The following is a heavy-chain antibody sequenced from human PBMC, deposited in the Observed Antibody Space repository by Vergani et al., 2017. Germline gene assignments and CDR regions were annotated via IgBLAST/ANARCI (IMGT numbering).Heavy chain of an antibody. D-gene: IGHD3-16*01. V-gene: IGHV3-23*01. CDR2: LSASDRRT. CDR3: ARDLRMGELTYGMDV. Sequence: EVQLLESGGDLVQPGGSLRLSCAASGFTFIMHAMSWVRQAPGKGLEWVSTLSASDRRTHYADSVKGRFTISRDNSKNTLFLHMNSLRPEDTAVYYCARDLRMGELTYGMDVWGQGTTVTVSS. J-gene: IGHJ6*02. CDR1: GFTFIMHA.